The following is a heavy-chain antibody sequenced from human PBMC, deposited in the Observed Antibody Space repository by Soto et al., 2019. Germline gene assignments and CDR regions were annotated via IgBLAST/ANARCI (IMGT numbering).Heavy chain of an antibody. Sequence: GESLKISCTGIGYGFTSYWIGWVRQMPGKALEWMGIIYPGDSETRYSPSFQGQVTISVDKSITTAYLQWTSLQASDTAVYYCARGYCTTTICDPWFDPWGQGTLVTVPQ. J-gene: IGHJ5*02. V-gene: IGHV5-51*01. CDR3: ARGYCTTTICDPWFDP. D-gene: IGHD2-2*01. CDR1: GYGFTSYW. CDR2: IYPGDSET.